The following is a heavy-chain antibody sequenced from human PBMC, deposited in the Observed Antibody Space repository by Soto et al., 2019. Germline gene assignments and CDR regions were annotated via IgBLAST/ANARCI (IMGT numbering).Heavy chain of an antibody. D-gene: IGHD3-16*02. CDR1: GASITSYY. CDR3: ARMSVDFSLRYNYGTDV. CDR2: IYYTGNT. V-gene: IGHV4-59*01. Sequence: SETLSLTCIVSGASITSYYWSWIRQPPGKGLEWIGYIYYTGNTKYNPSLKSRVTLSIDTSKSRFSLKVGSATAADTAVYYCARMSVDFSLRYNYGTDVWGQGTTVTVSS. J-gene: IGHJ6*02.